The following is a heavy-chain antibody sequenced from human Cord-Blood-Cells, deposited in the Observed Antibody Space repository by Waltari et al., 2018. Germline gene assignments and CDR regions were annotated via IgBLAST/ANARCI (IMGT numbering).Heavy chain of an antibody. CDR2: INHRGST. Sequence: QVQLQQWGAGLLKPSETLSLTCAVYGGSFSGYYWSWIRQPPGKGLEWIGEINHRGSTNSNPSLKGRVTISVDTSKNQFSLKRSSVTAADTAVYYCARVRGLYSSSWYFDYWGQGTLVTVSS. CDR3: ARVRGLYSSSWYFDY. V-gene: IGHV4-34*01. J-gene: IGHJ4*02. D-gene: IGHD6-13*01. CDR1: GGSFSGYY.